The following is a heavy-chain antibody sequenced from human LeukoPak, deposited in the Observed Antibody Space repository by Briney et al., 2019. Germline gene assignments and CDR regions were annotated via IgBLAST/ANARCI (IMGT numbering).Heavy chain of an antibody. D-gene: IGHD3-3*01. J-gene: IGHJ4*02. CDR1: GFTFSSYD. CDR2: ISGSGSNI. V-gene: IGHV3-48*03. CDR3: ARGLRNTILGGGYY. Sequence: PGGSLRLSCAASGFTFSSYDMKCVRQAPGKGLEWVSHISGSGSNICYADSVKGRFTISRDNAKNSLYLQMNSLRAEDTAVYYCARGLRNTILGGGYYWGQGTLVTVYS.